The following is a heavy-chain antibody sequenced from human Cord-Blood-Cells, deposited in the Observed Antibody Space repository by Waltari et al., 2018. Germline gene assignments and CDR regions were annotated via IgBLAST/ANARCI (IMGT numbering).Heavy chain of an antibody. CDR2: INPSGGST. J-gene: IGHJ3*02. CDR1: GYTFTSYN. CDR3: ARAFYSNYTPGAFDI. D-gene: IGHD4-4*01. Sequence: QVQLVQSGAEVKKPGASVKVSCKASGYTFTSYNMHWVRQAPGQGLEWMGIINPSGGSTSYAQKFQGRVTMTRDTSTSTVYMELSSLRSEDTAVYYCARAFYSNYTPGAFDIWGQGTMVTVSS. V-gene: IGHV1-46*01.